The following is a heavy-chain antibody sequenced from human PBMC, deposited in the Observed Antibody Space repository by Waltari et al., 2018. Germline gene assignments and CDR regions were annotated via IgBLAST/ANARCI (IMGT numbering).Heavy chain of an antibody. V-gene: IGHV4-38-2*01. CDR2: IYHSGST. Sequence: QVQLQESGPGLVKPSETLSLTCAVSGYSISSGYYWGWIRQPPGKGLEWIGSIYHSGSTYYNPSLKSRVTISVDTSKNQFSLKLSSVTAADTAVYYCARTTYYDYIWGSYPLGYYFDYWGQGTLVTVSS. CDR1: GYSISSGYY. J-gene: IGHJ4*02. D-gene: IGHD3-16*02. CDR3: ARTTYYDYIWGSYPLGYYFDY.